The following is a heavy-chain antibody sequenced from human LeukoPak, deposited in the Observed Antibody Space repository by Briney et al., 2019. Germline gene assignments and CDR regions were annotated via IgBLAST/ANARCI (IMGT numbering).Heavy chain of an antibody. V-gene: IGHV4-4*07. J-gene: IGHJ4*02. Sequence: PSETLSLTCTVSGGSISSYYWSWIRQPAGKGLEWIGRIYTSGSTNYNPALKSRVTMSVDTSKNQFSLKLSSVTAADTAVYYCARVPPCCGGYWYLDYWGQGTLVTVSA. CDR1: GGSISSYY. CDR2: IYTSGST. CDR3: ARVPPCCGGYWYLDY. D-gene: IGHD2-21*02.